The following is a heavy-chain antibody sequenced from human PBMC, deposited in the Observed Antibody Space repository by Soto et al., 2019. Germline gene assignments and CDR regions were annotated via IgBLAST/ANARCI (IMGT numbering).Heavy chain of an antibody. D-gene: IGHD3-10*01. CDR1: GGSISSSSYY. CDR3: ARLAMVRGVTPSSDYGMDV. V-gene: IGHV4-39*01. CDR2: IYYSGST. Sequence: SETLSLTCTVSGGSISSSSYYWGWIRQPPGKGLEWIGSIYYSGSTYYNPSLKSRVTISVDTSKNQFSLKLSSVTAADTAVYYCARLAMVRGVTPSSDYGMDVWGQGTTVTVSS. J-gene: IGHJ6*02.